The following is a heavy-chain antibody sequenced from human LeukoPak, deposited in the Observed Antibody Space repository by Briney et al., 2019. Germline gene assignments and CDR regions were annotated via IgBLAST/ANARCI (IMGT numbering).Heavy chain of an antibody. CDR2: ISYDGSNK. Sequence: PGGSLRLSCAASGFTFSSYAMHWVRQAPGKGLEWVAVISYDGSNKYYADSVKGRFIISRDNSKNTLYLQMNSLRAEDTAVYYCARGAGKLIYYFDYWGQGTLVTVSS. CDR1: GFTFSSYA. D-gene: IGHD3-16*01. J-gene: IGHJ4*02. CDR3: ARGAGKLIYYFDY. V-gene: IGHV3-30-3*01.